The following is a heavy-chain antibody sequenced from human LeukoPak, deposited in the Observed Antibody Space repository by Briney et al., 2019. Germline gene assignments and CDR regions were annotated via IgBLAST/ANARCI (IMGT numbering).Heavy chain of an antibody. V-gene: IGHV3-7*01. Sequence: GGSLRLSCAASGFTFSNYWMSWVRQAPGKGLEWVANIKQDGREKYYVDSVKGRFTISRDNAKNSLYLQMNSLRAEDTAVYYCARDHTYYYDSDFDYWGQGTLVTVSS. D-gene: IGHD3-22*01. CDR1: GFTFSNYW. CDR3: ARDHTYYYDSDFDY. CDR2: IKQDGREK. J-gene: IGHJ4*02.